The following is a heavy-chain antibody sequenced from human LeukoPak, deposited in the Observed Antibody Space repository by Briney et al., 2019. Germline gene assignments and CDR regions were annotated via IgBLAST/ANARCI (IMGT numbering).Heavy chain of an antibody. J-gene: IGHJ5*02. CDR2: IITMFGTA. CDR1: GGTFSIYA. V-gene: IGHV1-69*01. CDR3: ARVHHYYGSGSPPPGGWFDP. D-gene: IGHD3-10*01. Sequence: GSSVKVSCKASGGTFSIYAISWVRQAPGQGLEWMGGIITMFGTANYAQKFQGRVTITADESTSTAYMELSSLRSEDTAVYYCARVHHYYGSGSPPPGGWFDPWGQGTLVTVSS.